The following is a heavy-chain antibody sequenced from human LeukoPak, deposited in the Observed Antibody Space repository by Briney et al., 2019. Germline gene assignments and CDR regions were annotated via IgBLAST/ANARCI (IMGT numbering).Heavy chain of an antibody. CDR2: IYTSGST. CDR3: AREGRIVGATVDY. CDR1: GGSISSGSYY. Sequence: SETLYLTCTVSGGSISSGSYYWSWIRQPAGKGLEWIGRIYTSGSTNYNPSLKSRVTISVDTSKNQFSLKLSSVTAADTAVYYCAREGRIVGATVDYWGQGTLVTVSS. V-gene: IGHV4-61*02. J-gene: IGHJ4*02. D-gene: IGHD1-26*01.